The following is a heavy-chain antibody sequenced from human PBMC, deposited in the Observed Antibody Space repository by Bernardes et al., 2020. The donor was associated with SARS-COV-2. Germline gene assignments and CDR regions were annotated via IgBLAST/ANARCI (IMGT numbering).Heavy chain of an antibody. CDR3: ARIHSSSSYPLGDGYFDY. D-gene: IGHD6-6*01. CDR1: GFTFSSYW. V-gene: IGHV3-7*05. J-gene: IGHJ4*02. Sequence: GGSLRLSCAASGFTFSSYWMGWVRQAPGKGLEWVANIMQEGIDKYYVDSLKGRFIISRDNAKNSLFLQINSLRADDTAVYFCARIHSSSSYPLGDGYFDYWGQGTLVTVSS. CDR2: IMQEGIDK.